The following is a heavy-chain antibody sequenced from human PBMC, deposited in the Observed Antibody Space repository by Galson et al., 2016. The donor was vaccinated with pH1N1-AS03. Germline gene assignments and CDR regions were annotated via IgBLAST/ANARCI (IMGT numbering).Heavy chain of an antibody. CDR1: GASITSNRW. J-gene: IGHJ4*02. Sequence: SETLSLTCAVSGASITSNRWWTWVRQIPGRGLEWIGEIYHDGNTHYNPSLKNRLSISVDSSKNQFSLKLTSVTAADTAIYYGARERMGANDYWGPGTLVTVAS. V-gene: IGHV4-4*02. D-gene: IGHD3-16*01. CDR2: IYHDGNT. CDR3: ARERMGANDY.